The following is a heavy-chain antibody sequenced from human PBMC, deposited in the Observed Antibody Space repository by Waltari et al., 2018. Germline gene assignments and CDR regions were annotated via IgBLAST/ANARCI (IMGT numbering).Heavy chain of an antibody. J-gene: IGHJ4*02. V-gene: IGHV3-33*01. D-gene: IGHD6-19*01. Sequence: QVQLVESGGGVVQPGRSLRLSCAASGFTFSRYGMPWVRQAPGKGLEWVAVIWYDGSNKYYADSVKGRFTISRDNSKNTLYLQMNSLRAEDTAVYYCARDLSSGWYTMDYWGQGTLVTVSS. CDR2: IWYDGSNK. CDR3: ARDLSSGWYTMDY. CDR1: GFTFSRYG.